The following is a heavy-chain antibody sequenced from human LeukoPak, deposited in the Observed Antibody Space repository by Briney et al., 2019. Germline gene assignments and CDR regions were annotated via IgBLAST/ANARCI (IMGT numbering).Heavy chain of an antibody. CDR1: GGSISSSSYY. V-gene: IGHV4-39*07. Sequence: SETLSLTCTVSGGSISSSSYYWGWIRQPPGKGLEWIGSIYHSGSTYYNPSLKSRVAVSVDTSKNQFSLKLNSVTAADTAVYYCARRNTYYGPFDYWGQGALVTVSS. CDR2: IYHSGST. D-gene: IGHD1-26*01. J-gene: IGHJ4*02. CDR3: ARRNTYYGPFDY.